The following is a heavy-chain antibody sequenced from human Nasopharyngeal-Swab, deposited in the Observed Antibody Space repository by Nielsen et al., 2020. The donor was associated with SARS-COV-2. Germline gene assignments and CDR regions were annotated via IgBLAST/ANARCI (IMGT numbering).Heavy chain of an antibody. CDR3: ARGFIVATIFHYYYYMDV. V-gene: IGHV1-24*01. CDR1: GYTLTELS. CDR2: FDPEDGET. J-gene: IGHJ6*03. D-gene: IGHD5-12*01. Sequence: ASVKVSCKVSGYTLTELSMHWVRQAPGKGLEWMGSFDPEDGETIYAQKFQGRVTMTRNTSISTAYMELSSLRSEDTAVYYCARGFIVATIFHYYYYMDVWGKGTTVTVSS.